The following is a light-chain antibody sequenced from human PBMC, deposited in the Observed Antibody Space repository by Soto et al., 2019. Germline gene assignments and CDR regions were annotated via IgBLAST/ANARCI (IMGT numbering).Light chain of an antibody. V-gene: IGKV2-28*01. CDR3: MQALQTRT. Sequence: DIVMTQSPLSLPVTPGEPASISCRSSQSLLHSNGYNYLDWYLQKPGQSPQLLIDLGSNRASGVPDRFSGSGSGTDFTLKISRVEAEDVGVYYCMQALQTRTFGQGTKVDIK. CDR1: QSLLHSNGYNY. CDR2: LGS. J-gene: IGKJ1*01.